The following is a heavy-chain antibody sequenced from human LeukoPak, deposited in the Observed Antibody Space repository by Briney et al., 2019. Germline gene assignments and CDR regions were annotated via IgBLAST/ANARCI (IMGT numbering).Heavy chain of an antibody. CDR1: GGSISSSSYY. D-gene: IGHD3-3*01. J-gene: IGHJ4*02. CDR3: ARDQNDFWSGYGYY. V-gene: IGHV4-39*07. Sequence: SETLSLTCTVSGGSISSSSYYWGWIRQPPGKGLEWIGSIYYSGSTYYNPPLKSRVTISVDTSKNQFSLKLSSVTAADTAVYYCARDQNDFWSGYGYYWGQGTLVTVSS. CDR2: IYYSGST.